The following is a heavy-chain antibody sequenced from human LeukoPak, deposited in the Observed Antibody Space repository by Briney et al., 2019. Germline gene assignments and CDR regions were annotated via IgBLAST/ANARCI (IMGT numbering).Heavy chain of an antibody. V-gene: IGHV3-7*03. D-gene: IGHD5-12*01. J-gene: IGHJ4*02. CDR2: IKQDGSEK. CDR1: GFTFSSYW. Sequence: GGSLRLSCAASGFTFSSYWMSWVRQAPGKGLEWVANIKQDGSEKHYVDSVKGRFTISRDNAKNSLYLQMNSLRAEDTAVYYCARVSVTITSRYFDYWGQGTLVTVSS. CDR3: ARVSVTITSRYFDY.